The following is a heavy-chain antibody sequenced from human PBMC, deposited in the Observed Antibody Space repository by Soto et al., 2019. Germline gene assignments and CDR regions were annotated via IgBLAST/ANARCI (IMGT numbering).Heavy chain of an antibody. J-gene: IGHJ4*02. Sequence: QVQLVQSGAEVKKPGSSVKVSCKASGGTFSSYAISWVRQAPGQGLEWMGGIIPIFGTANYAQKFQGRVTITADESTSTAYMELSSLRSEDTAVYYCARDDGYYYGSGSYLFDYWGQGTLVTVSS. D-gene: IGHD3-10*01. CDR2: IIPIFGTA. V-gene: IGHV1-69*12. CDR1: GGTFSSYA. CDR3: ARDDGYYYGSGSYLFDY.